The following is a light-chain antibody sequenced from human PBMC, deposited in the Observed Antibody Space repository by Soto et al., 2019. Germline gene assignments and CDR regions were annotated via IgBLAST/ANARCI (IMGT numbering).Light chain of an antibody. CDR1: SSDIGGYNY. V-gene: IGLV2-14*01. CDR2: EVT. CDR3: SSYTSRNTLYV. J-gene: IGLJ1*01. Sequence: QSALTQPASVSGSPGQSITVSCTGTSSDIGGYNYVSWYQQHPGKAPKLMVYEVTNRPSGVSDRFSGSKSGNTASLTISGLQADDEGYYYCSSYTSRNTLYVFGTGTKLTVL.